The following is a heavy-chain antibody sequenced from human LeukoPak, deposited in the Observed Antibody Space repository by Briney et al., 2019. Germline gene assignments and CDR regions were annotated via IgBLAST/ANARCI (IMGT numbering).Heavy chain of an antibody. D-gene: IGHD6-19*01. CDR3: AKKAFSTGWTYFDY. V-gene: IGHV3-23*01. J-gene: IGHJ4*02. CDR1: GFMFKNYG. CDR2: VDGGGGST. Sequence: GGSLRLSCAASGFMFKNYGMSWVRKAPGKWLEWVSAVDGGGGSTYYADSVKGRFTISRDNSKNTLFLQMNSLRADDTAVYYCAKKAFSTGWTYFDYWGQGLLVTVSS.